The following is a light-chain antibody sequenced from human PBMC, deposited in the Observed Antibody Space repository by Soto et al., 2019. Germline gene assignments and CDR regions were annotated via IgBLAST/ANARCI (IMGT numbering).Light chain of an antibody. Sequence: DIVMTQSPDSLAVSLGERATINCKSSQSVLLTSNNKNYLAWYQQKPGQPPTVLISWASTRESGVPDRFSGSGSGTDFSLTITSLQAEDVAVYYCQQYYTTLTFGGGTRVEIK. CDR3: QQYYTTLT. CDR2: WAS. CDR1: QSVLLTSNNKNY. J-gene: IGKJ4*01. V-gene: IGKV4-1*01.